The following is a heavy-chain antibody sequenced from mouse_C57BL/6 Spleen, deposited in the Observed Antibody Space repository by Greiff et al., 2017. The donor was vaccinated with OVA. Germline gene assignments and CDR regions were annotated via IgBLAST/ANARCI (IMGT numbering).Heavy chain of an antibody. CDR1: GYTFTDYE. CDR2: IDPETGGT. Sequence: VQLQESGAELVRPGASVTLSCKASGYTFTDYEMHWVKQTPVHGLEWIGAIDPETGGTAYNQKFKGQAILTADKSSSTAYMELRSLTSEDPAVYYCTRAFPHYYGSSFLYFDYWGQGTTLTVAS. D-gene: IGHD1-1*01. J-gene: IGHJ2*01. V-gene: IGHV1-15*01. CDR3: TRAFPHYYGSSFLYFDY.